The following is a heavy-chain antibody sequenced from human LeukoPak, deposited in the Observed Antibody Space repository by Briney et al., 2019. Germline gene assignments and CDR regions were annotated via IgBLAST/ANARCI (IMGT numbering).Heavy chain of an antibody. Sequence: SETLSLTCTVSGGSINNYYWSWIRQPPGKGLEWIGYIYYSGSTNYNPSLKSRVTISVDTSKNQFSLKLSSVTAADTAVYYCARRGSPHYYYYYMDVWGKGTTVTVSS. CDR1: GGSINNYY. V-gene: IGHV4-59*01. CDR3: ARRGSPHYYYYYMDV. D-gene: IGHD2-15*01. CDR2: IYYSGST. J-gene: IGHJ6*03.